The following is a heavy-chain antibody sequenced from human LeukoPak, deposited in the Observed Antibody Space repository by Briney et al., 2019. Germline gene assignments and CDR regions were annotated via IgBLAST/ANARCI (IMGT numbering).Heavy chain of an antibody. CDR1: GVTFTSSA. Sequence: EASVKVSCKASGVTFTSSAVQWVRQARGQRREWRGWIVVGSGNTNYAQKFQERVTITRDMSTSTAYMELSSLRSEDTAVYYCAAGFGYDILTGYSPSWGQGTLVTVSS. D-gene: IGHD3-9*01. CDR2: IVVGSGNT. V-gene: IGHV1-58*01. CDR3: AAGFGYDILTGYSPS. J-gene: IGHJ5*02.